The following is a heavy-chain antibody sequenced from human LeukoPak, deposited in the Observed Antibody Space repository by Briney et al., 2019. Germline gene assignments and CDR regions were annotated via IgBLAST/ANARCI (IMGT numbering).Heavy chain of an antibody. CDR1: GYTFTGYY. CDR2: INPNSGGT. V-gene: IGHV1-2*06. D-gene: IGHD3-22*01. Sequence: GASVKVSCKASGYTFTGYYVHWVRQAPGQGLEWMGRINPNSGGTNYAQKFQGRVTMTRDTSISTAYMELSRLRSDDTAVYYCAREVGYDSSGQGLDVWGKGTTVTVSS. J-gene: IGHJ6*04. CDR3: AREVGYDSSGQGLDV.